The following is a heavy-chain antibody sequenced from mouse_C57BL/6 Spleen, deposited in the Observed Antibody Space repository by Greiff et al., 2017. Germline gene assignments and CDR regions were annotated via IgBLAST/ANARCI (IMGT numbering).Heavy chain of an antibody. CDR1: GSPFTDYY. D-gene: IGHD3-2*02. CDR3: ARSTAQATDD. J-gene: IGHJ2*01. CDR2: INPNNGGT. V-gene: IGHV1-26*01. Sequence: EVQLQQSGPELVKPGASVTISCKASGSPFTDYYLNWVKQSHGKSLEWIGDINPNNGGTSSNQKFKVKATWTVDKSSSTAYMELRSLPSEDSAVYYCARSTAQATDDWGQGTTLTVSS.